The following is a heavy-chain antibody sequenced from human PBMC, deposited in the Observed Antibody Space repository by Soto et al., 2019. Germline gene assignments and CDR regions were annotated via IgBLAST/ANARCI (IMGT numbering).Heavy chain of an antibody. Sequence: SETLSLSCAAYGGSFSGYYWSWIRQPPGKGLGWIGEINHSGSTNYNPSLKSRVTISVDTSKNQFSLKLSSVTAADTAVYYCARRKAAAGTFLSFYYYGMDVWGRGTTVTVSS. V-gene: IGHV4-34*01. CDR2: INHSGST. CDR1: GGSFSGYY. J-gene: IGHJ6*02. D-gene: IGHD6-13*01. CDR3: ARRKAAAGTFLSFYYYGMDV.